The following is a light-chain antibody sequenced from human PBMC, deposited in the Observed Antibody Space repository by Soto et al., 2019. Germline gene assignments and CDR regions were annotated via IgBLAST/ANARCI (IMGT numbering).Light chain of an antibody. J-gene: IGLJ3*02. V-gene: IGLV2-14*03. CDR3: SSYTNKDTLL. CDR2: DVT. Sequence: QSALTQPASVSGSPGQSITISCTGTSSDVGGYDHVSWYQQHPGKAPKLIIYDVTVRPSGISRRLSGSKSDNTASLAVSGHQPEDEADYYCSSYTNKDTLLFGGGTKVTVL. CDR1: SSDVGGYDH.